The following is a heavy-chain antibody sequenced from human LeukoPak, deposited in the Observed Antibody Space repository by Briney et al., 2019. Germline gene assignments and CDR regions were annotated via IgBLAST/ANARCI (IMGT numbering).Heavy chain of an antibody. Sequence: TSETLSLTCTVSDGSIISISSYWGWLRQPPGKGLEWIGSIYYSGSTYYNPSLKSRVTMSVDTSKNQFSLNLSSVTAADTAVYYCARHYYDSSGYYYSSKNYFDSWGQGSLVTVSS. V-gene: IGHV4-39*01. CDR2: IYYSGST. CDR3: ARHYYDSSGYYYSSKNYFDS. D-gene: IGHD3-22*01. J-gene: IGHJ4*02. CDR1: DGSIISISSY.